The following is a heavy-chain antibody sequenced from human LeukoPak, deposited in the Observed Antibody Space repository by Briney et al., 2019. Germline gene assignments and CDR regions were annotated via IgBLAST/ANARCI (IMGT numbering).Heavy chain of an antibody. CDR3: ARGKWLRSSFDY. CDR1: GGSFSGYY. CDR2: INHSGST. V-gene: IGHV4-34*01. J-gene: IGHJ4*02. D-gene: IGHD5-12*01. Sequence: SETLSLTCAVYGGSFSGYYWSWIRQPPGKGLEWIGEINHSGSTNYNPSLKSRVTISVDTSKNQFSLKLSSVTAADTAVYYCARGKWLRSSFDYWGQGTLVTVSP.